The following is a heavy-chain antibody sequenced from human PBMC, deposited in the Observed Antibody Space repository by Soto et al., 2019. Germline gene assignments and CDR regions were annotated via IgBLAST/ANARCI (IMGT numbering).Heavy chain of an antibody. CDR3: AKDPGPTLADNDH. CDR2: ISGSGGST. D-gene: IGHD2-21*01. Sequence: EVQLLESGGGLVQPGGSLRLSCAASGFTFSSYAMSWVRQAPGKGLKWVSAISGSGGSTYYAGSVKGRFTISRDNSKKTLYLQMNSLRAADTAVYYCAKDPGPTLADNDHWRKGSLVTVSS. J-gene: IGHJ4*02. V-gene: IGHV3-23*01. CDR1: GFTFSSYA.